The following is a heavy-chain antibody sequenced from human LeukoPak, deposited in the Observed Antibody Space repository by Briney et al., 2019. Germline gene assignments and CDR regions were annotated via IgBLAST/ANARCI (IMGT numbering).Heavy chain of an antibody. V-gene: IGHV3-11*04. Sequence: LSLTCTVSGGSISSGDYYWSWVRQAPGKGLEWVSYISSSSSTIYYADSVKGRFTISRDNAKNSLYLQMNSLRAEDTAVYYCARKVGYCSSTSCSRVRYFDLWGRGTLVTVSS. CDR2: ISSSSSTI. CDR3: ARKVGYCSSTSCSRVRYFDL. J-gene: IGHJ2*01. CDR1: GGSISSGDYY. D-gene: IGHD2-2*01.